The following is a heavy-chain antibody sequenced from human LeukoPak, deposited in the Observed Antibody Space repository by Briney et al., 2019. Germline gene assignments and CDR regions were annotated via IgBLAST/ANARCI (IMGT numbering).Heavy chain of an antibody. CDR3: AKVEGVVVPAAHDYFDY. J-gene: IGHJ4*02. V-gene: IGHV3-30*02. Sequence: QPGGSLRLSCAASGFMFSSYDMHWVRQAPGKGLEWVAFIRFDGSNKYYADSVKGRFTISRDNSKNTLYLQMNSLRAEDTAVYYCAKVEGVVVPAAHDYFDYWGQGTLVTVSS. CDR2: IRFDGSNK. CDR1: GFMFSSYD. D-gene: IGHD2-2*01.